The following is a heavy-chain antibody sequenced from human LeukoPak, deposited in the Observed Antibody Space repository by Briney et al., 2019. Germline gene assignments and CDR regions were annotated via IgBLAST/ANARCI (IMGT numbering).Heavy chain of an antibody. D-gene: IGHD3-22*01. CDR1: GGSFSGYY. J-gene: IGHJ4*02. CDR2: INHSGST. Sequence: SETLSLTCAVYGGSFSGYYWSWIRQPPGKGLEWIGEINHSGSTNYNPSLKSRVTISVDKSKNQFSLKLSSVTAADTAVYYCARTGSSGYYYVYWGQGTLVTVSS. CDR3: ARTGSSGYYYVY. V-gene: IGHV4-34*01.